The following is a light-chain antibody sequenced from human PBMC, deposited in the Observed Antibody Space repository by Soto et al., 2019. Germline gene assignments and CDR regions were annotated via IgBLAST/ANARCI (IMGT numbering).Light chain of an antibody. V-gene: IGLV2-8*01. J-gene: IGLJ3*02. Sequence: QSALTPPPSSSGSPGQSVTIPCTGTSSDVGAYKYVSWYQQYPGKAPKLMMFEVSQRPSGVPDRFSGSKSGNTASLTVSGVQAEDEADYYCTSYVGSDIWVFGGGTKRTVI. CDR3: TSYVGSDIWV. CDR1: SSDVGAYKY. CDR2: EVS.